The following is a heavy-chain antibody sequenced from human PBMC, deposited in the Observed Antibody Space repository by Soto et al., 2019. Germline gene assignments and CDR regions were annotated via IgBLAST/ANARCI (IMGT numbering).Heavy chain of an antibody. Sequence: EVQLVESGGGLVQPGGSLRLSCAASGFTFNSYWMHWVRQAPGKGLVWVSRINGDGSSTNYADSVKGRFTVSRDNAKNTVYLQMNCLRGEDTAVYYCARGARGLYYMDVWGKGTTVTVSS. CDR3: ARGARGLYYMDV. CDR2: INGDGSST. J-gene: IGHJ6*03. CDR1: GFTFNSYW. V-gene: IGHV3-74*01.